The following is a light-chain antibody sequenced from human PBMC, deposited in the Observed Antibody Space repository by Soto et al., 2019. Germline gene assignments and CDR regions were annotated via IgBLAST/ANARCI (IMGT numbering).Light chain of an antibody. CDR2: EGS. J-gene: IGLJ1*01. CDR1: SSDVGSYNL. V-gene: IGLV2-23*01. Sequence: QSALTQPASVSGSPGQSITISCTGTSSDVGSYNLVSWYQQHPGKAPKLMIYEGSKRPSGVSNRFSGSKSGNTASLTISGLQAEDEADYYCCSYAGSILYVFGTGTQLTVL. CDR3: CSYAGSILYV.